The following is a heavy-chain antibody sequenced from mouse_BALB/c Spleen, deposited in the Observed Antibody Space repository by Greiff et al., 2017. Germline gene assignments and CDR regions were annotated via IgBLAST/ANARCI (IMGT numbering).Heavy chain of an antibody. CDR1: GYTFTSYW. Sequence: VQLQQPGAELVKPGASVKLSCKASGYTFTSYWMHWVKQRPGQGLEWIGEINPSNGRTNYNEKFKSKATLTVDKSSSTAYMQLSSLTSEDSAVYYCARGIYYDPYYAMDYWGQGTSVTVSS. CDR2: INPSNGRT. J-gene: IGHJ4*01. CDR3: ARGIYYDPYYAMDY. V-gene: IGHV1S81*02. D-gene: IGHD2-4*01.